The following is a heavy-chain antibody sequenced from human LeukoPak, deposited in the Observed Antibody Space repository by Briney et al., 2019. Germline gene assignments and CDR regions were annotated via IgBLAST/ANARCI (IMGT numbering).Heavy chain of an antibody. CDR3: ARDDRGDLLRFLEWLLYY. Sequence: ASVKVSCKASGYTFTSYYIHWVRQAPGQGLEWMGIINPSGGSTSYAQKFQGRVTMTRDTSTSTVYMELSSLRSEDTAVYYCARDDRGDLLRFLEWLLYYWGQGTLVTVSS. J-gene: IGHJ4*02. V-gene: IGHV1-46*01. CDR1: GYTFTSYY. D-gene: IGHD3-3*01. CDR2: INPSGGST.